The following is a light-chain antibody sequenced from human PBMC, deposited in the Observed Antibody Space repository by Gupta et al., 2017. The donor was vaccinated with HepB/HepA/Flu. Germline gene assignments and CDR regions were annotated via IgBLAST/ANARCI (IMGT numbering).Light chain of an antibody. V-gene: IGKV3-15*01. CDR2: RTS. Sequence: VMTQSPGTLSVSPGERATLSCWASHSVGSDLAWYQQKPGQAPRLLIHRTSARAAGIPDRFSGSGSGSEFTLTITSVQSEDAAVYYWQQYNNWRTFGQGTKLEI. CDR1: HSVGSD. J-gene: IGKJ1*01. CDR3: QQYNNWRT.